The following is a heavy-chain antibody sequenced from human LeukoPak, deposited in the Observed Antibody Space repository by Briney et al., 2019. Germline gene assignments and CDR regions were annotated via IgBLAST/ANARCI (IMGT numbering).Heavy chain of an antibody. V-gene: IGHV5-51*01. CDR3: ARCGPYYYDSSGYYDFDY. Sequence: GESLKISCKGSGYSFTSYWIDWVRQMPGKGLEWMGIIYPGDSDTRYSPSFQGQVTISADKSISTAYLQWSSLKASDTAMYYCARCGPYYYDSSGYYDFDYWGQGTLVTVSS. CDR2: IYPGDSDT. CDR1: GYSFTSYW. J-gene: IGHJ4*02. D-gene: IGHD3-22*01.